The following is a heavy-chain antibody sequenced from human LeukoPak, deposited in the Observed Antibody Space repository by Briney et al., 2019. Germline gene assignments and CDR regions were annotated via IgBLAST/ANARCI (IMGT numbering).Heavy chain of an antibody. CDR3: AGEVADCSSTSCHGYAFDI. Sequence: ASVKVSCKASGYTFTSYYMHWVRQAPGQGLEWMGGIIPIFGTANYAQKFQGRVTITTDESTSTAYMELSSLRSEDTAVYYCAGEVADCSSTSCHGYAFDIWGQGTMVTVSS. J-gene: IGHJ3*02. D-gene: IGHD2-2*01. CDR1: GYTFTSYY. CDR2: IIPIFGTA. V-gene: IGHV1-69*05.